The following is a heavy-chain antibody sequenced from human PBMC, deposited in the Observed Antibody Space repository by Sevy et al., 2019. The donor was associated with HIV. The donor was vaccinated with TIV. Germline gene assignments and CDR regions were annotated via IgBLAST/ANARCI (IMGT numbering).Heavy chain of an antibody. CDR1: GFTFNTYA. D-gene: IGHD3-10*01. J-gene: IGHJ4*02. V-gene: IGHV3-23*01. CDR2: ISYSGSTT. CDR3: AKDRVSGSYYSGDFDY. Sequence: GGSLRLSCAASGFTFNTYAMTWVRQAPGKGLEWVSAISYSGSTTHYADSVKGRFTISRDNSKNTLYRQMNSLRAEDTAVYYCAKDRVSGSYYSGDFDYWGQGPLVTVSS.